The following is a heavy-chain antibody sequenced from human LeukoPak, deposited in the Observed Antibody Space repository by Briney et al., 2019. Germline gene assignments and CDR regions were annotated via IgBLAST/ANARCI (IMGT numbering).Heavy chain of an antibody. CDR1: GFTFSSYE. V-gene: IGHV3-23*01. Sequence: GGSLRLSCAASGFTFSSYEMNWVRQAPGKRLEWVSGISDSGGRTYYADSVKGRFTISRDNSKNTLYLQMNSLRAEDTAVYYCAKGGSGSSSDYWGQGTLVTVSS. CDR2: ISDSGGRT. D-gene: IGHD3-10*01. J-gene: IGHJ4*02. CDR3: AKGGSGSSSDY.